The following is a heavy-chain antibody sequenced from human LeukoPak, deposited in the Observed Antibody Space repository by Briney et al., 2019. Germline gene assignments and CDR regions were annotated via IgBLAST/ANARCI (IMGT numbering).Heavy chain of an antibody. Sequence: PSETLSLTCAVYGGSFSGYYWSWIRQPPGKGLEWIGEINHSGSTNYNPSLKSRVTISVDTSKNQFSLKLSSVTAADTAVYYCARGKSGYCSGGSCYRNYYYYLDVWGKGTTVTVSS. CDR3: ARGKSGYCSGGSCYRNYYYYLDV. CDR1: GGSFSGYY. CDR2: INHSGST. V-gene: IGHV4-34*01. J-gene: IGHJ6*03. D-gene: IGHD2-15*01.